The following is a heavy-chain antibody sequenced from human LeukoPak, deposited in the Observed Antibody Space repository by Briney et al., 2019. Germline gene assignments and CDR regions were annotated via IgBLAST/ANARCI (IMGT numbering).Heavy chain of an antibody. D-gene: IGHD5-18*01. J-gene: IGHJ4*02. CDR3: ARDLGYSYGANPFDY. V-gene: IGHV3-21*01. CDR2: ISSSSSYI. CDR1: GFTFSSYS. Sequence: GGSLRLSCAASGFTFSSYSMNWVRQAPGKGLEWVPSISSSSSYIYYADSVKGRFTISRDNAKNSLYLQMNSLRAEDTAVYYCARDLGYSYGANPFDYWGQGTLVTVSS.